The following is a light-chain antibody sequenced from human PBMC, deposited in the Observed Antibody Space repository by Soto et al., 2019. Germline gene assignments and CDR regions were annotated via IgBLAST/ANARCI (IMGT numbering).Light chain of an antibody. Sequence: QPVLTQSPSASASLGASVKLTCTLSSGHSSYAIAWHQQQPEKGPRYLMKLNSDGSHSKGDGIPDRFSGSSSGAERYLTISSLQSEDEADYYCQTWGTGTSGVVFGGGTKLTVL. CDR2: LNSDGSH. V-gene: IGLV4-69*01. CDR3: QTWGTGTSGVV. CDR1: SGHSSYA. J-gene: IGLJ2*01.